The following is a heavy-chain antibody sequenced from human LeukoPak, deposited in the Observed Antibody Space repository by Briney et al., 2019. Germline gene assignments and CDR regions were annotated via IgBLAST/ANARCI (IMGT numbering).Heavy chain of an antibody. CDR2: ILYDGSNK. V-gene: IGHV3-33*01. Sequence: GGSLRLSCAASGFTFSSYGMHWVRQAPGKGLKWVAVILYDGSNKYYADSVKGRFTISRDNSKNTLYLQMNSLRAEDTAVYYCAREDYIAVAGYFDYWGQGTLVTVSS. CDR3: AREDYIAVAGYFDY. CDR1: GFTFSSYG. D-gene: IGHD6-19*01. J-gene: IGHJ4*02.